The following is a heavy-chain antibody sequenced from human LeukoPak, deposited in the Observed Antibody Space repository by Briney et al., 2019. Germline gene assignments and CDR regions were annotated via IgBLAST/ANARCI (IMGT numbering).Heavy chain of an antibody. Sequence: SVKVSCKASGDSFSNYGFSWVRPAPGQGLEWMGGIIPMFGAPNYAQRFKGRVTITAGAFTSTVYMELSSLTSDDTAVYYCARDAGGTYRSFYALHVWGQGTTVTVS. CDR1: GDSFSNYG. V-gene: IGHV1-69*13. CDR3: ARDAGGTYRSFYALHV. CDR2: IIPMFGAP. J-gene: IGHJ6*02. D-gene: IGHD3-16*01.